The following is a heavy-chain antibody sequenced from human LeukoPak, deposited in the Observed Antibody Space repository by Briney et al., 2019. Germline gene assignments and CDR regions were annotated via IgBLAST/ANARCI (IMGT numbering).Heavy chain of an antibody. Sequence: SETLSLTCSVSGGSISSSSYYWGWIRQPPGKGLEWIGSIYYSGSTYYNPSLKSRVTISVDTSKNQFSLKLSSVTAADTAVYYCARQDYNNWFDPWGQGTLVTVSS. J-gene: IGHJ5*02. CDR1: GGSISSSSYY. D-gene: IGHD4-11*01. V-gene: IGHV4-39*01. CDR3: ARQDYNNWFDP. CDR2: IYYSGST.